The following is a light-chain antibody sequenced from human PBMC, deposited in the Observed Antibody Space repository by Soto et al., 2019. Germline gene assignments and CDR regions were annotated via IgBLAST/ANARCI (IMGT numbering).Light chain of an antibody. J-gene: IGLJ1*01. Sequence: QSALTQPASVSGSPGQSITISCTGTSSDVGGYNSVSWYQQHPGKAPKLMIYEVSNRPSGVSNRFSGSKSGNTASLTISGLEAEDEADYYCSSYTSISTYVFGTGTKVTV. CDR2: EVS. V-gene: IGLV2-14*01. CDR1: SSDVGGYNS. CDR3: SSYTSISTYV.